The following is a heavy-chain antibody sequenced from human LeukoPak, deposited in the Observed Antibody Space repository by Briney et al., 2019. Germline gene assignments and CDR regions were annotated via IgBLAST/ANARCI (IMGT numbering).Heavy chain of an antibody. V-gene: IGHV3-7*01. J-gene: IGHJ4*02. CDR1: GLTFSSYE. CDR3: ARDPSRRYTYGYGDS. Sequence: GGSLRLSCAAAGLTFSSYEMYWVRQAPGKGLEWVANIKQDGSGKYYVDSVKGRFTISRDNARSSLYLQMNSLRAEDTGLYYCARDPSRRYTYGYGDSWGQGTLVTVSS. CDR2: IKQDGSGK. D-gene: IGHD5-18*01.